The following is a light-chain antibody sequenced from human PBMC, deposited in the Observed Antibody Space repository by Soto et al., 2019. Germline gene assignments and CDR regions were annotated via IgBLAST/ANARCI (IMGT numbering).Light chain of an antibody. V-gene: IGKV3-20*01. CDR2: GVS. CDR3: QQYGSSPYT. CDR1: QSVSSSY. J-gene: IGKJ2*01. Sequence: EIVLTQSPGTLSLSPGGRATLSCRASQSVSSSYLAWFQQKPVQAPRLLIYGVSSRATGIPDRFSGSGSGTDFTLTISRLEPEDFAVYYCQQYGSSPYTFGQGTKLEIK.